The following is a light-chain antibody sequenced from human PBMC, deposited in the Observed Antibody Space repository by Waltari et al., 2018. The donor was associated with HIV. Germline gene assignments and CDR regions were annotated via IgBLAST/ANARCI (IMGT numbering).Light chain of an antibody. Sequence: IVLTQSPATLSLSPGERATLSCRASQSVCSYLAWYQQKPGQAPGLLIYDASNRATGIPARFSGRAFGTDFTLTISSVEPEDFAVYYCQQRSNWPLGTFGQGTGLEMK. J-gene: IGKJ5*01. CDR3: QQRSNWPLGT. CDR1: QSVCSY. V-gene: IGKV3-11*01. CDR2: DAS.